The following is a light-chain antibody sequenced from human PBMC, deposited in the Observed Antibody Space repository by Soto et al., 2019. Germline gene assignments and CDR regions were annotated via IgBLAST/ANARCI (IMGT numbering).Light chain of an antibody. Sequence: PATLPVPPRERATLSCRASQSISSGLACYQQTPGKAPRLLIYGASTRVTGIPARFSGSGSGTEFTLTISSLQPEDFAIYYCQQSNNFPRTFGEGTKVDIK. J-gene: IGKJ1*01. CDR1: QSISSG. V-gene: IGKV3-15*01. CDR3: QQSNNFPRT. CDR2: GAS.